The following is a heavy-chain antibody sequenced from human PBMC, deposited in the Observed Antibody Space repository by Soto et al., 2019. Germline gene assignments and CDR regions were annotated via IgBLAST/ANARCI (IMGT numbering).Heavy chain of an antibody. V-gene: IGHV1-69*05. J-gene: IGHJ5*02. Sequence: ASVKVSCKASGGTFSSYAISWVRQAPGQGLEWMGGIIPIFGTANYAQKFRGRVTMTRDTSISAAYMELSRLTSDDTAVYYCAKGGSSWTEWFDPWGQGTLVTVSS. CDR3: AKGGSSWTEWFDP. CDR2: IIPIFGTA. CDR1: GGTFSSYA. D-gene: IGHD6-13*01.